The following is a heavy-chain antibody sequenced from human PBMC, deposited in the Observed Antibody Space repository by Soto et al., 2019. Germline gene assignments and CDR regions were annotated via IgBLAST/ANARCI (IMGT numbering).Heavy chain of an antibody. Sequence: GGSLRLSCAASGFTFSSYSMNWVRQAPGKGLEWVSYISSSSSTIYYADSVKGRFTISRDNAKNSLYLQMNSLRDEDTAVYYCARAPYDFWSIIIPGGWFDPWGQGTLVTVSS. CDR3: ARAPYDFWSIIIPGGWFDP. CDR2: ISSSSSTI. D-gene: IGHD3-3*01. J-gene: IGHJ5*02. V-gene: IGHV3-48*02. CDR1: GFTFSSYS.